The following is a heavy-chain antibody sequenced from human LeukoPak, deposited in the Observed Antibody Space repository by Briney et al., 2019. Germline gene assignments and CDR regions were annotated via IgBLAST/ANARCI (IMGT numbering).Heavy chain of an antibody. J-gene: IGHJ3*02. V-gene: IGHV1-46*01. CDR3: ARAFTRVTMIVVVPDAFDI. CDR2: INPSGGST. CDR1: GYTFTSYY. D-gene: IGHD3-22*01. Sequence: ASVKVSCKASGYTFTSYYMHWVRQAPGQGLEWMGIINPSGGSTSYAQNFQGRVTMTRDTSTSTVYMELSSLRSEDTAVYYCARAFTRVTMIVVVPDAFDIWGQGTMVTVSS.